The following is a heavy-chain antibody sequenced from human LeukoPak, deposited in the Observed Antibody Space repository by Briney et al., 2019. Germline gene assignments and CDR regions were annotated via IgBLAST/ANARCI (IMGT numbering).Heavy chain of an antibody. CDR3: ATLATEELAFDY. Sequence: PSETLSLTCAVYGGSFSGYYWGWLRQPPGKGLEWIGSIYYSGSTYYNPSLKSRVTISVDTSKNQFSLKLSSVTAADTAVYYCATLATEELAFDYWGQGTLVTVSS. CDR2: IYYSGST. V-gene: IGHV4-39*01. D-gene: IGHD3-10*01. CDR1: GGSFSGYY. J-gene: IGHJ4*02.